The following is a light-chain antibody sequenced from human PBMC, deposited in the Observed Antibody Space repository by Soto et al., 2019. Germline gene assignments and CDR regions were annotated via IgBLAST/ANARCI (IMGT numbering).Light chain of an antibody. CDR3: QQYNSYSWT. CDR2: DAS. J-gene: IGKJ1*01. Sequence: DIQITQSPSTLSASVGDRVTITCRAIQSISSWLAWYQQKPGKAPKLLIYDASSLESGVPSRFSGSGSGTEFTLTISSLQPDDFATYYCQQYNSYSWTFGQGTKVDI. CDR1: QSISSW. V-gene: IGKV1-5*01.